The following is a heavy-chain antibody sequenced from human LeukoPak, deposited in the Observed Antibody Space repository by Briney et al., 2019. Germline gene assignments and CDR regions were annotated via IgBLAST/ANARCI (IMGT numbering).Heavy chain of an antibody. V-gene: IGHV3-30-3*01. D-gene: IGHD1-14*01. CDR3: AREVYGFSWLFDY. J-gene: IGHJ4*02. CDR2: ISYDGSNK. CDR1: GFTFSSYA. Sequence: PGGSLRLSCAASGFTFSSYAMHWVRQAPGKGLEWVAVISYDGSNKYYADSVKGRFTISRDNSKNTLYLQMNSLRAEDTAVYCCAREVYGFSWLFDYWGQGTLVTVSS.